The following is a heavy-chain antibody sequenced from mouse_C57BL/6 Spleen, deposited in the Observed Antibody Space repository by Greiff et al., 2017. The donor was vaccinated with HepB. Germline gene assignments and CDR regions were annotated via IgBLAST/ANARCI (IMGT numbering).Heavy chain of an antibody. J-gene: IGHJ4*01. CDR1: GFTFTDYY. D-gene: IGHD2-5*01. CDR2: IRNKANGYTT. CDR3: VKEGVLSNYPYAMDY. V-gene: IGHV7-4*01. Sequence: EVKLVDSGGGLVQPGASLRLSCAASGFTFTDYYMSWVRQPPGKAPEWLALIRNKANGYTTEYTASVKGRFTISRDNSQNILYLPMNTLRAEDSATYYCVKEGVLSNYPYAMDYWGQGTSVTVSS.